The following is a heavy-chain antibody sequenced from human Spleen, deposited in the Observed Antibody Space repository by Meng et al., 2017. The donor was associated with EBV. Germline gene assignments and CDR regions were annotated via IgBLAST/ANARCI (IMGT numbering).Heavy chain of an antibody. D-gene: IGHD3-22*01. CDR1: GGTHNSYS. V-gene: IGHV1-69*01. Sequence: VEAVQSGAVGEGPGSSVKVSWKASGGTHNSYSIGWVRQAPGQGLEWMGGIILFFGSPNYAHKFQGRLTITADESTSTVYMELSSLRSEDTAVYYCARDYDSSGYSFYYWGQGTLVTVSS. CDR2: IILFFGSP. J-gene: IGHJ4*02. CDR3: ARDYDSSGYSFYY.